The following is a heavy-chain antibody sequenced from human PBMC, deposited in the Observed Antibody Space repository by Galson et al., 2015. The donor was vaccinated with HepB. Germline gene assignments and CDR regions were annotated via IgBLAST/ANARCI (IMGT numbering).Heavy chain of an antibody. J-gene: IGHJ6*03. CDR3: AKDRDDYYYYYYMDV. CDR1: GFTFDDYA. Sequence: LRLSCAASGFTFDDYAMHWVRQAPGKGLEWDSRISWNSGSISYADSVKGRFTISRDNAKNSLYLQMNSLRAEDTALYYCAKDRDDYYYYYYMDVWGKGTTVTVSS. V-gene: IGHV3-9*01. CDR2: ISWNSGSI.